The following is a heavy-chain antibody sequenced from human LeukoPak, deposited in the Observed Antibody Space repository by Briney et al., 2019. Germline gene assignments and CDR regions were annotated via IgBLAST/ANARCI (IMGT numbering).Heavy chain of an antibody. J-gene: IGHJ6*03. D-gene: IGHD3-10*01. CDR3: ARGLVGDLDMDV. CDR2: IVSTSSLM. Sequence: GGSLRLSCVASGFTFSTYNMNWVRQAPGKGLEWVSSIVSTSSLMSYSDSVKGRFTISRDNAKNSLFLQMNSLRADDTAVYYCARGLVGDLDMDVWGKGTTVTVSS. V-gene: IGHV3-21*01. CDR1: GFTFSTYN.